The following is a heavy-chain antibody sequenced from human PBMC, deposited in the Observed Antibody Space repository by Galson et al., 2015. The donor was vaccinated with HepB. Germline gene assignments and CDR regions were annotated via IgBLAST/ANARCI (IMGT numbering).Heavy chain of an antibody. V-gene: IGHV5-51*03. J-gene: IGHJ4*02. Sequence: QSGAEVKKPGESLKISCETSGYSFTGYWIGWVRQMPGKGLEWMGIIYPGDSDTRYSPSFQGQVTMSIGKSISTAYLHWSSLKASDTAIYYCARNGYCSDGACYGFDFWGQGTLVTVSS. CDR2: IYPGDSDT. CDR3: ARNGYCSDGACYGFDF. CDR1: GYSFTGYW. D-gene: IGHD2-15*01.